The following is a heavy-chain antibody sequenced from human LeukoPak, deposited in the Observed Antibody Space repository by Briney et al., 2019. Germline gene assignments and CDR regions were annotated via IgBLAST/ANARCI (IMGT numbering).Heavy chain of an antibody. CDR3: ARTLDFWSGSPYNWFDP. CDR2: IYTSGST. D-gene: IGHD3-3*01. CDR1: GGSISSYY. Sequence: KPSETLSLTCTVSGGSISSYYWSWIRQPAGKGLEWIGRIYTSGSTNYNPSLKSRVTMSVDTSKNQFSLKLSFVTAADTAVYYCARTLDFWSGSPYNWFDPWGQGTLVTVSS. V-gene: IGHV4-4*07. J-gene: IGHJ5*02.